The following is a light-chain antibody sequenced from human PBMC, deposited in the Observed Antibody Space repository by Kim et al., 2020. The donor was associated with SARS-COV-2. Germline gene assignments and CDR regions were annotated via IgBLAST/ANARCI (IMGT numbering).Light chain of an antibody. CDR2: DAS. J-gene: IGKJ2*02. V-gene: IGKV3-20*01. CDR3: QQYGSSPCT. CDR1: LSVAGNY. Sequence: LCPGETATLSCGASLSVAGNYLAWYRQKPGQAPRLLIFDASTRATGISDRFSGSGSGTDFTLTISRLEPEDFAVYYCQQYGSSPCTFGQGTKLEI.